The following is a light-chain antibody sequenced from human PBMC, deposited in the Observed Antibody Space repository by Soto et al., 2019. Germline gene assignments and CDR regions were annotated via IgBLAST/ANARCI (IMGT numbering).Light chain of an antibody. J-gene: IGLJ1*01. CDR3: SSYTSSSTLYV. CDR1: SSDVGGYNY. Sequence: HSALTQPASGSGSPGQSSSISCTGTSSDVGGYNYVSWYQQHPGKAPKLMIYGVSNRPSGVSNRFSGSKSGNTASLTISGLQAEDEADYYCSSYTSSSTLYVFGTGTKVTVL. V-gene: IGLV2-14*01. CDR2: GVS.